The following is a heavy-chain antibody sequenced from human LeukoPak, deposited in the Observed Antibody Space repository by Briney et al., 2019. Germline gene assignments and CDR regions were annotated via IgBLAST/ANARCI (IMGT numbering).Heavy chain of an antibody. CDR3: ARVHSGYQYYFDY. Sequence: SETLSLTCTVSNSSISSYYWNWIRQTPGKGLEWIGSIYHSGSTYYNPSLKSRVTISVDTSKNQFSLKLSSVTAADTAVYSCARVHSGYQYYFDYWGQGTLVTVSS. V-gene: IGHV4-59*08. CDR1: NSSISSYY. J-gene: IGHJ4*02. CDR2: IYHSGST. D-gene: IGHD5-12*01.